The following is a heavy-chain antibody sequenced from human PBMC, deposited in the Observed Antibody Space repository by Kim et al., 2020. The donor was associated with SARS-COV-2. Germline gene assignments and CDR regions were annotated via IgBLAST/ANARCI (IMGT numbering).Heavy chain of an antibody. CDR3: ARESPYNWNDFDY. D-gene: IGHD1-1*01. Sequence: GGSLRLSCAASGFTFSSYSMNWVRQAPGKGLEWVSSISSSSSYIYYADSVKGRFTISRDNAKNSLYLQMNSLRAEDTAVYYCARESPYNWNDFDYWGQGTLVTVSS. CDR2: ISSSSSYI. V-gene: IGHV3-21*01. J-gene: IGHJ4*02. CDR1: GFTFSSYS.